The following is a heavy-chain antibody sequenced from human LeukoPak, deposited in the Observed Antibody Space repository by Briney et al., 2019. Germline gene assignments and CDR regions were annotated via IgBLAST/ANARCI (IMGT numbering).Heavy chain of an antibody. CDR3: AKNTISGGHYQYYMDV. CDR2: ISGSGGIT. D-gene: IGHD3-16*02. CDR1: GFTSSRYA. J-gene: IGHJ6*03. V-gene: IGHV3-23*01. Sequence: GGSLRLSCAASGFTSSRYAMSWVRQAPGKGLEWVSSISGSGGITYHADSLKGRFTISRDNSKNTLFLQMNSLRAEDTAVYYCAKNTISGGHYQYYMDVWGKGTTVTVSS.